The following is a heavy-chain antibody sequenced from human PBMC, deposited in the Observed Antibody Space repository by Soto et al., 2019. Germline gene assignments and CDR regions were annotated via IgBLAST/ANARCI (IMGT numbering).Heavy chain of an antibody. CDR3: ARGWGIAAPGPNWFDP. Sequence: ASVKVSCKASGYSLSGYYLHWVRQAPGQGPEWMGWINPNSGGTKYVQKFKGRVTMTRDTSISTFYLELSRLRSDDTAVYYCARGWGIAAPGPNWFDPWGQGTLVTVSS. V-gene: IGHV1-2*02. CDR2: INPNSGGT. J-gene: IGHJ5*02. D-gene: IGHD6-13*01. CDR1: GYSLSGYY.